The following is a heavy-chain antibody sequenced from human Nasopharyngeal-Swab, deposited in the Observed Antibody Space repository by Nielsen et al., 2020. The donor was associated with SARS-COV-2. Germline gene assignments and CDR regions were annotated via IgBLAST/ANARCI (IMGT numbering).Heavy chain of an antibody. D-gene: IGHD2/OR15-2a*01. J-gene: IGHJ4*02. CDR1: GFTVSSHC. CDR3: ARGRGSSTSMIGY. CDR2: INGDGSSL. Sequence: GESLKISCAASGFTVSSHCMHWVRQAPGKGLVWVSRINGDGSSLNYADFVKGRFTISTDNAKSTLYLEMNSLRAEDTAVYYCARGRGSSTSMIGYWGQGTLVTVSS. V-gene: IGHV3-74*01.